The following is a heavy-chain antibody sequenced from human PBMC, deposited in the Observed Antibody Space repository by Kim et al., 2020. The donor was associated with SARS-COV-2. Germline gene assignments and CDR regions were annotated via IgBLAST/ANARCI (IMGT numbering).Heavy chain of an antibody. D-gene: IGHD5-12*01. Sequence: YNPSVQGHVVLSADKSIRTAYLQWSSLKASDTAIYFCARQYRDGYTYYFDYWGQGTLVTVSS. CDR3: ARQYRDGYTYYFDY. V-gene: IGHV5-10-1*01. J-gene: IGHJ4*02.